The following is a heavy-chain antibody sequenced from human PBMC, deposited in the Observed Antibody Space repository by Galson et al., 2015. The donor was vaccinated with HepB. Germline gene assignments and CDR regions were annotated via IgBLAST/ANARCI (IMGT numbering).Heavy chain of an antibody. V-gene: IGHV3-30*18. J-gene: IGHJ6*02. CDR2: ISYDGSNK. CDR3: AKDKQWLSYYYYGIDV. D-gene: IGHD6-19*01. Sequence: SLRLSCAASGFTFSSYGMPWVRQAPGKGLEWVAVISYDGSNKYYADSVKGRFTISRDNSTNTLYLQMNSLRAEDTAVYYCAKDKQWLSYYYYGIDVWGQGTLVTVSS. CDR1: GFTFSSYG.